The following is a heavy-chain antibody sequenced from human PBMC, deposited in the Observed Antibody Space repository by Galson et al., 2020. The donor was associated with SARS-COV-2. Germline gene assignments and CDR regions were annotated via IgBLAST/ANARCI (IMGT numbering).Heavy chain of an antibody. D-gene: IGHD1-26*01. Sequence: GESLKISCAASGFTFSSYGMHLVRQAPGKGLEWVAVISYDGSNKYYADSVKGRFTISRDNSKNTLYLQMNSLRAEDSAVYYCARPRSGSYLYWFDTWGQGPLVIVSA. CDR1: GFTFSSYG. CDR2: ISYDGSNK. CDR3: ARPRSGSYLYWFDT. J-gene: IGHJ5*02. V-gene: IGHV3-30*03.